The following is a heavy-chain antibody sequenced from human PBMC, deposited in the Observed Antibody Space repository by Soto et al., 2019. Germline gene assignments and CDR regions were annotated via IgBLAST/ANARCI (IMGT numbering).Heavy chain of an antibody. V-gene: IGHV4-59*08. Sequence: SETLSLTCTVSGGSISSYYWSWIRQPPGKGLEWIGYIYYSGTTNYNPSLKSRVTISVDTSKNQLSLKLTSVTAADTAVYYCARAVVGAAAPFDYWGQGTLVTVSS. CDR1: GGSISSYY. D-gene: IGHD1-26*01. J-gene: IGHJ4*02. CDR3: ARAVVGAAAPFDY. CDR2: IYYSGTT.